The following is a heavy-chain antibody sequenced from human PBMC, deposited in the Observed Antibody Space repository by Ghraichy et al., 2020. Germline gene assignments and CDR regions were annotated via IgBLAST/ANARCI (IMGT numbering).Heavy chain of an antibody. CDR3: ARDRDGGSYLDY. J-gene: IGHJ4*02. CDR1: GGSISSYY. V-gene: IGHV4-59*01. D-gene: IGHD1-26*01. Sequence: SETLSLTCTVSGGSISSYYWSWIRQPPGKGLEWIGYIYYSGSTNYNPSLKSRVTISVDTSKNQFSLKLSSVTAADTAVYYCARDRDGGSYLDYWGQGTLVTVSS. CDR2: IYYSGST.